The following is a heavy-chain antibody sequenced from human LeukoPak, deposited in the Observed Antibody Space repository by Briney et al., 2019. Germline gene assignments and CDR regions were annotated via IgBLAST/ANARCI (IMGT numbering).Heavy chain of an antibody. CDR2: ISAYNGNT. Sequence: ASVKVSCKASGYAFTSYGLSWVRQAPGQGLEWMGWISAYNGNTNYAPKLQGRVTMTTDTSTSTAYMELRSLRSDDTAVYYCAREDCSGGSCYSLSLTPVFHVFDIWGQGTMVTVSS. J-gene: IGHJ3*02. CDR3: AREDCSGGSCYSLSLTPVFHVFDI. CDR1: GYAFTSYG. V-gene: IGHV1-18*01. D-gene: IGHD2-15*01.